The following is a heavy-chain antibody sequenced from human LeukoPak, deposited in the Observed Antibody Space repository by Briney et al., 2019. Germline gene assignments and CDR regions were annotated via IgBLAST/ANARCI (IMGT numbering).Heavy chain of an antibody. CDR1: GGSISSSSYY. V-gene: IGHV4-39*01. CDR2: IYYSGST. D-gene: IGHD2-15*01. J-gene: IGHJ4*02. Sequence: TSETLSLTCTVSGGSISSSSYYWGWIRQPPGKGLEWIASIYYSGSTYYNPSLKSRVTISVDTSKNQFSLKLSFVTAADTAVYYCARHMYSVGSCYYFDYWGQGTLVTVSS. CDR3: ARHMYSVGSCYYFDY.